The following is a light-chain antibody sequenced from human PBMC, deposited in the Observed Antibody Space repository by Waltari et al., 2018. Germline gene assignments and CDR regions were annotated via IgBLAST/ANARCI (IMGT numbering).Light chain of an antibody. V-gene: IGKV2-28*01. CDR1: QSLLHSNGYNY. J-gene: IGKJ1*01. CDR2: LGS. Sequence: DIVMTQSPLSLPVTPGEPASISCRSSQSLLHSNGYNYMDWYLQNPGQSPPLLIYLGSNRASGVPDRFSGSGSGTDFTLKISRVEAEDVGVYYCVQAREAWTFGQGTKVEIK. CDR3: VQAREAWT.